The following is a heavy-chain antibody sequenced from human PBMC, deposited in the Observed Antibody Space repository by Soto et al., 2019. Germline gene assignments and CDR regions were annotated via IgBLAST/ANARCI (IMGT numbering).Heavy chain of an antibody. CDR3: ARDRVVRGVIIPWFDP. CDR2: ITPILGIA. V-gene: IGHV1-69*04. CDR1: GGTFSSYT. J-gene: IGHJ5*02. D-gene: IGHD3-10*01. Sequence: SVKVSCKASGGTFSSYTISWVRQAPGQGLEWMGRITPILGIANYAQKFQGRVTITADKSTSTAYMELSSLRSEDTAVYYCARDRVVRGVIIPWFDPWGQGTLVTVSS.